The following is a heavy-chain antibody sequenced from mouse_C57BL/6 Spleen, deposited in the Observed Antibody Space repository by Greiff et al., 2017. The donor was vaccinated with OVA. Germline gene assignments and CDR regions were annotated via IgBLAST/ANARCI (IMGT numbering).Heavy chain of an antibody. CDR1: GYTFTSYW. CDR3: ARPHDYGSSHWYFDV. CDR2: IDPNSGGT. Sequence: QVQLQQPGAELVKPGASVKLSCKASGYTFTSYWMHWVKQRPGRGLEWIGRIDPNSGGTKYNEKFKSKATLTVDTSSSTAYMQLSSLTSEDSAVYYCARPHDYGSSHWYFDVWGTGTTVTVSS. J-gene: IGHJ1*03. D-gene: IGHD1-1*01. V-gene: IGHV1-62-3*01.